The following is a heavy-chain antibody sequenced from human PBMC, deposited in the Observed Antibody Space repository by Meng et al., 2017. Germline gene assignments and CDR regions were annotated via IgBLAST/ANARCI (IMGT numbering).Heavy chain of an antibody. J-gene: IGHJ6*02. Sequence: SVKVSCKASGYTFTSYDINWVRQAPGQGLEWMGGIIPIFGTANYAQKFQGRVTITADKSTSTAYMELSSLRSEDTAVYYCASFPLERYYDSSGYYYYYYGMDVWGQGTTVTVSS. CDR3: ASFPLERYYDSSGYYYYYYGMDV. CDR2: IIPIFGTA. V-gene: IGHV1-69*06. D-gene: IGHD3-22*01. CDR1: GYTFTSYD.